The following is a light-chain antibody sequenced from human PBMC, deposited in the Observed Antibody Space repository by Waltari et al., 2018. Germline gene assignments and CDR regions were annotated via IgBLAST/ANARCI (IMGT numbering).Light chain of an antibody. CDR1: QSVRVY. CDR2: DTS. CDR3: QQRHNWPLT. V-gene: IGKV3-11*01. J-gene: IGKJ4*01. Sequence: EIVLTQSPATLSLSPGARATRSCRASQSVRVYLAWYQQKPGQAPRLLIYDTSNRASGTPDRFSGSGSGTDFSLSISSLEPEDFAVYYCQQRHNWPLTFGGGTKVEIK.